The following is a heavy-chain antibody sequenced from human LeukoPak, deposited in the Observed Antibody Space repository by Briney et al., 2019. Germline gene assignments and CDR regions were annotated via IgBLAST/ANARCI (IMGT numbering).Heavy chain of an antibody. Sequence: PGGSLRLSCAASGFTFSSYSMNWVRQAPGKGLEWVSSISSSSSYIYYADSVKGRFTISRDNAKNSLYLQMNSLRAEDTALYYCAKCVTGWPNWFDPWGQGTLVTVSS. CDR3: AKCVTGWPNWFDP. D-gene: IGHD6-19*01. CDR1: GFTFSSYS. V-gene: IGHV3-21*04. CDR2: ISSSSSYI. J-gene: IGHJ5*02.